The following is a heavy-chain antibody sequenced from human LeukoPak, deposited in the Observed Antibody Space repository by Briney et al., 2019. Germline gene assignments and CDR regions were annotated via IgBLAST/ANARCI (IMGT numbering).Heavy chain of an antibody. V-gene: IGHV4-4*07. CDR3: ARVYYDSRGYYPHFDY. Sequence: SETLSLTCTVSGGSISSYYWSWIRQPAGKGLEWIGRIYTGGSTNYNPSLKSRVTMSVDTSKNQFSLKLSSVTAADTAVYYCARVYYDSRGYYPHFDYWGEGTLVTVSS. D-gene: IGHD3-22*01. CDR2: IYTGGST. J-gene: IGHJ4*02. CDR1: GGSISSYY.